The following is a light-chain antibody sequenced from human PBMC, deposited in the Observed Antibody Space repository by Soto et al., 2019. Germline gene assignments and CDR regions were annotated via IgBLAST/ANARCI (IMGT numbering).Light chain of an antibody. Sequence: EIVLMQSPGTLSSSPGERATLSCRASQTLRRTYIAWYQQKPGQAPRVLIYGASKRATGIPDRFSGSGSGTDFSLTISRLEPEDCAVYYCHQYDNAPQTYGQGTKVEIK. J-gene: IGKJ2*01. CDR1: QTLRRTY. V-gene: IGKV3-20*01. CDR2: GAS. CDR3: HQYDNAPQT.